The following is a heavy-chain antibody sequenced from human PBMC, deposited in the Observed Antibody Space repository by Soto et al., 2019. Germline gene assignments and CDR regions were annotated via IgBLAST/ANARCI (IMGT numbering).Heavy chain of an antibody. Sequence: PGGSLRLSCAASGFTFSSYAMSWVRQAPGKGLEWVSAISGSGGSTYYADSVKGRFTISRDNSKNTLYLQMNSLRAEDTAVYYCAKDVYYDSSGYPRADYYYYYGMDVWGQGTTVTVSS. CDR3: AKDVYYDSSGYPRADYYYYYGMDV. CDR2: ISGSGGST. CDR1: GFTFSSYA. D-gene: IGHD3-22*01. V-gene: IGHV3-23*01. J-gene: IGHJ6*02.